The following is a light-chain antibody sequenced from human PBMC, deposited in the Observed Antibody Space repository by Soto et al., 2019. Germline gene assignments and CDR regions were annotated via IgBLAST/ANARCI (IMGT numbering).Light chain of an antibody. CDR3: QQYYSYPRT. V-gene: IGKV3-15*01. CDR1: QNVNSN. J-gene: IGKJ1*01. Sequence: EIVMTQSPASLSVSPGERATLSCRASQNVNSNLAWYQQKPGQAPRFLIYGASTRATGIPSRFSGSGSGTDFTLTISCLQSEDFATYYCQQYYSYPRTFGQGTKGDIK. CDR2: GAS.